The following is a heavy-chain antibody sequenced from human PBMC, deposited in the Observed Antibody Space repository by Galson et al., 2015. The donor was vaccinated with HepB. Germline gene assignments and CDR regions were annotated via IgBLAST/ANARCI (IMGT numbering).Heavy chain of an antibody. J-gene: IGHJ5*02. V-gene: IGHV3-7*04. Sequence: SLRLSCAASGFTFSYYWMAWVRQAPGIGLEWVAVIKQDGSKGYYLDSVKGRFTISRDNAKDTVFLQMNSLRVDDTGIYYCARGVDPWGQGTLVTVSS. CDR3: ARGVDP. CDR2: IKQDGSKG. CDR1: GFTFSYYW.